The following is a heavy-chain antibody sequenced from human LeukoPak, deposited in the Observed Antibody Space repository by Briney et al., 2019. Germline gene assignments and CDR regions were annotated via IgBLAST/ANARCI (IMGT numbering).Heavy chain of an antibody. CDR3: ARGYGDYAY. CDR2: INPSGGST. Sequence: ASVTVSFKASGYTFTSYYMHWVRQAPGQGLEWMGIINPSGGSTTYAQKFQGRVTMTRDTSTSTVYMELSSLRSEDTAVYYWARGYGDYAYWGQGTLVTVSS. J-gene: IGHJ4*02. CDR1: GYTFTSYY. D-gene: IGHD4-17*01. V-gene: IGHV1-46*01.